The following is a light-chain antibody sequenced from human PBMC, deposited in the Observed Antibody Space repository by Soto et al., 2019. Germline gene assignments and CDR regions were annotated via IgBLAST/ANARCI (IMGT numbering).Light chain of an antibody. CDR1: SSDVGGYNY. Sequence: QSVLTQPASVSGSPGQSITISCTGTSSDVGGYNYVSWYQQHPGKAPKLMIYQVSNRPSGVSNRFYGSKSVNTASLTISGLQADNEADYYFSSYTGSSNLGVFGGGTQLTVL. V-gene: IGLV2-14*01. J-gene: IGLJ3*02. CDR2: QVS. CDR3: SSYTGSSNLGV.